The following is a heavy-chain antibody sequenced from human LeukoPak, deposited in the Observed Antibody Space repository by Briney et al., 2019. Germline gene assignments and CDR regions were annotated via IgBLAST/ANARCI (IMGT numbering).Heavy chain of an antibody. CDR2: IWYDGSNK. J-gene: IGHJ5*02. V-gene: IGHV3-33*08. CDR3: ARDRDGWTP. D-gene: IGHD3/OR15-3a*01. CDR1: GFTFSSYG. Sequence: GGSLRLSCAASGFTFSSYGMHWVRQAPGKGLEWVAVIWYDGSNKYYADSVKGLFTISRDNSKNTLYLQMNSLRAEDTAVYYCARDRDGWTPWGQGTLVTVSS.